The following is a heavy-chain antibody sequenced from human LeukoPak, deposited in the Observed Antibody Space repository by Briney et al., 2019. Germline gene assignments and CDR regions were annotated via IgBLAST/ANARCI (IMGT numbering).Heavy chain of an antibody. Sequence: GASVKVSCKASGYTFTSYGISWVRQAPGQGLEWVGWISAYNGNTNYAQKLQGRVTMTTDTSTSTAYMELRCLRSDDTAVYYCARDTPYGSGSYFVYWGQGTLVTVSS. CDR1: GYTFTSYG. CDR3: ARDTPYGSGSYFVY. J-gene: IGHJ4*02. D-gene: IGHD3-10*01. CDR2: ISAYNGNT. V-gene: IGHV1-18*01.